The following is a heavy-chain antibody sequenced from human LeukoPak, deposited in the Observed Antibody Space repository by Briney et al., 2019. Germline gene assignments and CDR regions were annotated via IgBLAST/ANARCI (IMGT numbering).Heavy chain of an antibody. J-gene: IGHJ4*02. CDR3: ARDPDGYRQGHHFDY. CDR2: IYSGGST. Sequence: TGGSLRLSCAASGFTVSSNYMSWVRQAPGKGLEWVPVIYSGGSTYYADSVKGRFTISRDNSKNTLYLQMNSLKAEDTAVYYCARDPDGYRQGHHFDYWGQGTLVTVSS. D-gene: IGHD5-18*01. V-gene: IGHV3-66*01. CDR1: GFTVSSNY.